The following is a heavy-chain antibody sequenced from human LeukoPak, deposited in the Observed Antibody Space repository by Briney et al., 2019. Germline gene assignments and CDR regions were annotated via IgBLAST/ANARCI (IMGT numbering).Heavy chain of an antibody. CDR1: GFTFADYA. J-gene: IGHJ4*02. CDR2: INWNGGST. V-gene: IGHV3-20*01. Sequence: PGGSLRLSCAASGFTFADYAMTWVRQAPGKGLEWVSGINWNGGSTSYADSVKGRFTISRDNAKNSLYLQMNSLRAEDTALYHRAREGTWSNDYWGQGTLVTVSS. CDR3: AREGTWSNDY. D-gene: IGHD2-15*01.